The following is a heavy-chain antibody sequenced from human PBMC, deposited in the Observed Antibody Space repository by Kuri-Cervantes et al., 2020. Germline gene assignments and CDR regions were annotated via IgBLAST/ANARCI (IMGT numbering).Heavy chain of an antibody. J-gene: IGHJ6*03. CDR2: INPNSGGT. CDR3: ARDRGSRSVTMVRGVIVDEGPYYMDV. Sequence: ASVKVSCKASGYTFTGYYMHWVRQAPGQGLEWMGWINPNSGGTNYAQKFQGRVTMTRDTSISTAYMELSSLTSEDTAVYYCARDRGSRSVTMVRGVIVDEGPYYMDVWGKGTTVTVSS. D-gene: IGHD3-10*01. V-gene: IGHV1-2*02. CDR1: GYTFTGYY.